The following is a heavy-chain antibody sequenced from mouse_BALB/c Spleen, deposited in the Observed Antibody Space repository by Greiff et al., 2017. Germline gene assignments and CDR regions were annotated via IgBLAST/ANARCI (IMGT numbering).Heavy chain of an antibody. V-gene: IGHV1-15*01. Sequence: QVQLQQSGAELVGPGASVTLSCKASGYTFTDYEMHWVKQTPVHGLEWIGAIDPETGGTAYNQKFKGKATLTADKSSSTAYMELRSLTSEDSAVYSCTKNSTWAWFAYWGQGTLVTVSA. CDR1: GYTFTDYE. CDR2: IDPETGGT. CDR3: TKNSTWAWFAY. J-gene: IGHJ3*01. D-gene: IGHD4-1*01.